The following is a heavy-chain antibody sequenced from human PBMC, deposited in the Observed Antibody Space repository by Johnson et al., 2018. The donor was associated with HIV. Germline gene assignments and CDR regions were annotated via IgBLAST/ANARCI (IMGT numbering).Heavy chain of an antibody. J-gene: IGHJ3*02. D-gene: IGHD1-26*01. V-gene: IGHV3-13*01. CDR1: GFTFSSYD. Sequence: VQLVESGGGLVKPGGSLRLSCAASGFTFSSYDMHWVRQATGKGLEWVSAIGTAGDTYYPDSVKGRFTISRENAKNSLYLQMTSLRAGDTAVYYCARDQGSWDAFDIWGQGTMVTVSA. CDR2: IGTAGDT. CDR3: ARDQGSWDAFDI.